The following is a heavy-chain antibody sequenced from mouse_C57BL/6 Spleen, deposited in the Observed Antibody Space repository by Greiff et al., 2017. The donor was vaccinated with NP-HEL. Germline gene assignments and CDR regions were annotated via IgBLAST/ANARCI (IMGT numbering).Heavy chain of an antibody. V-gene: IGHV1-82*01. CDR3: ARYYGSSGGYFDY. CDR2: IYPGDGDT. CDR1: GYAFSSSW. D-gene: IGHD1-1*01. J-gene: IGHJ2*01. Sequence: QVQLQQSGPELVKPGASVKISCKASGYAFSSSWMNWVKQRPGKGLEWIGRIYPGDGDTNYNGKFKGKATLTADKSSSTAYMQLSSLTSEDAAVYFWARYYGSSGGYFDYWGQGTTLTVSS.